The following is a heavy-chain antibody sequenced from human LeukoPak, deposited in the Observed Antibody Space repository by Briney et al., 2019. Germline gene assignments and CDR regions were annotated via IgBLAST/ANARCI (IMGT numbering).Heavy chain of an antibody. CDR3: ASRDYFDY. CDR2: ISGDGGHT. Sequence: GGSLRLSCAASGFTFDDYAMHWVRQAPGKGLEWVSLISGDGGHTYYADSVKGRFTISRDNAKNSLYLQMNSLRDEDTAVYYCASRDYFDYWGQGTLVTVSS. J-gene: IGHJ4*02. V-gene: IGHV3-43*02. CDR1: GFTFDDYA.